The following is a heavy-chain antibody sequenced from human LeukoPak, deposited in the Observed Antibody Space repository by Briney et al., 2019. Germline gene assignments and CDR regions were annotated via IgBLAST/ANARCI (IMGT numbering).Heavy chain of an antibody. D-gene: IGHD4-17*01. J-gene: IGHJ4*02. V-gene: IGHV3-30*02. CDR2: IRRDGRSK. CDR1: GFTFTDFG. Sequence: QPGGSLRLSCAASGFTFTDFGMHWVRQAPGKGLDWVSHIRRDGRSKFYAESVKGQFTISRDNSKNTLYLQMNSLRAEDTAVYYCAKDRDDYGDDCWGQGILVTVST. CDR3: AKDRDDYGDDC.